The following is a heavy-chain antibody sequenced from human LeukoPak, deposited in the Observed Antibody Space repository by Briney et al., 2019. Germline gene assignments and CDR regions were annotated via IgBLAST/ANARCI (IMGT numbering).Heavy chain of an antibody. CDR1: GGTFSSYA. CDR3: ARSINWVKVYFDY. CDR2: IIPILGIA. Sequence: SVKVSCKASGGTFSSYAISWVRQAPGQGLEWMGRIIPILGIANYAQKFQGRVTITADKSTSTAYMELSSLRSEDTAVYYCARSINWVKVYFDYWGQGTLVTVSS. J-gene: IGHJ4*02. D-gene: IGHD7-27*01. V-gene: IGHV1-69*04.